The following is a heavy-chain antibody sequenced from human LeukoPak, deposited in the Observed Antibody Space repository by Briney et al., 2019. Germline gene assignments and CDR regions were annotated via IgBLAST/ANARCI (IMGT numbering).Heavy chain of an antibody. D-gene: IGHD3-9*01. CDR1: GGSISSTVSY. V-gene: IGHV4-39*07. CDR3: ARDVVFCDIDY. Sequence: SETLSLTCIVSGGSISSTVSYWGWVRQPPGKGLEWIGSIHYSGSTYYIPSLKSRITISLDMSKNQYSLKLTSVTAADTAVYYCARDVVFCDIDYWGQGILVTVSS. J-gene: IGHJ4*02. CDR2: IHYSGST.